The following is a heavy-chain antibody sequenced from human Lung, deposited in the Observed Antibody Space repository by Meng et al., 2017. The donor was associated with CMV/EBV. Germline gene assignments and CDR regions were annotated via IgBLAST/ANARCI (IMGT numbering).Heavy chain of an antibody. CDR2: TYYRSKWYN. V-gene: IGHV6-1*01. CDR1: GDSVFSNSAA. J-gene: IGHJ4*02. CDR3: AREGPTVTPFDY. Sequence: SETLSLXXAISGDSVFSNSAAWNWIRQSPSRGLEWLGRTYYRSKWYNDYAVSVKSRITINPDTSKNQFSLQLNSVTPEDTAVYYCAREGPTVTPFDYWGQGTLVTVSS. D-gene: IGHD4-17*01.